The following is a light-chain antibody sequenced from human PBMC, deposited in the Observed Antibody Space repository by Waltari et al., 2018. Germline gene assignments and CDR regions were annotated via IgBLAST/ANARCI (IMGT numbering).Light chain of an antibody. J-gene: IGKJ1*01. CDR2: LGS. Sequence: DIVMTQSPLSLPVTPGEPASISCRSSQGLRHNNGYNYLNWYLQKPGQSPQLLIYLGSNRASGVSDRFSGIGSGTDFTLKLSRWEAEDVGVYYCMQTLQTPPTFGQGTKVEIK. CDR3: MQTLQTPPT. CDR1: QGLRHNNGYNY. V-gene: IGKV2-28*01.